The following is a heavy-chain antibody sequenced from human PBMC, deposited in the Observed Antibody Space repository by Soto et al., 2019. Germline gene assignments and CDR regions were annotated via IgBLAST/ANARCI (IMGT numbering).Heavy chain of an antibody. D-gene: IGHD1-26*01. J-gene: IGHJ4*02. CDR2: IIPIFGTA. Sequence: QVQLVQSGAEVKKPGSSVKVSCKASGGTFSSYSINWVRQAPGQGLEWMGEIIPIFGTANYRQKFQGRVTITADESTSTAYMELRSLRSEDTDVYYCARDGGRHSGGIDYWGQGTLVTVSS. V-gene: IGHV1-69*01. CDR3: ARDGGRHSGGIDY. CDR1: GGTFSSYS.